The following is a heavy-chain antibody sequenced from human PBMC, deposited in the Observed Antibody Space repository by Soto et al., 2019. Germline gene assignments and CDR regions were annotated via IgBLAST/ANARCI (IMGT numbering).Heavy chain of an antibody. Sequence: QVQLVESGGGVVQPGRSLRLSCAASGFTFSSYGMHWVRQAPGKGLEWVAVISYDGSNKYYADSVKGRFTISRDNSKNTLYLQMNSLRAEDTAVYYCANVLEGYCSSTRCLDFDYWGQGTLVTVSS. CDR1: GFTFSSYG. V-gene: IGHV3-30*18. D-gene: IGHD2-2*01. CDR2: ISYDGSNK. J-gene: IGHJ4*02. CDR3: ANVLEGYCSSTRCLDFDY.